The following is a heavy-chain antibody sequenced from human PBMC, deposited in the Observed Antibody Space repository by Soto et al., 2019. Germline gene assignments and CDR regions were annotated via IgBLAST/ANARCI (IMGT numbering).Heavy chain of an antibody. Sequence: SVKVSCKASRYTFTSYYMHWLRLAPGQGLEWIVGITPILDTTHYAQKFQDRVTITADESTNIAYMELSSLTSDDTAVFSCAKTPPGPTASPYYFDYGGPGTRVTVSS. CDR3: AKTPPGPTASPYYFDY. J-gene: IGHJ4*02. D-gene: IGHD2-21*01. CDR1: RYTFTSYY. CDR2: ITPILDTT. V-gene: IGHV1-69*13.